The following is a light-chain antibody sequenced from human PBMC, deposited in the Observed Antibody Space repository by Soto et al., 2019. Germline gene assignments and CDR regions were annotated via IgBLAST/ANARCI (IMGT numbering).Light chain of an antibody. CDR3: QQYGSSAWT. CDR2: GAC. J-gene: IGKJ1*01. V-gene: IGKV3-20*01. CDR1: QSVSSSY. Sequence: EIVLTQSPGTLSLSPGERATLSCRASQSVSSSYLAWYQQKPGQAPRLLIYGACSRATGIPDRFSGSGSGTDFTLTIRRLEPEDFAVYYCQQYGSSAWTFGQGTKVEIK.